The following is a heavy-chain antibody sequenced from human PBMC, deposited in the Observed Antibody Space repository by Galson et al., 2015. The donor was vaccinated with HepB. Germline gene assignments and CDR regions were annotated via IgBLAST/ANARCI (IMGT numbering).Heavy chain of an antibody. CDR1: HGSINNYY. CDR2: IYYNGDT. CDR3: ARHPGRGSVGYAFDL. V-gene: IGHV4-59*08. Sequence: ETLSLTCSVSHGSINNYYWSWIRQSPGNRLEWIGYIYYNGDTTYNPSLGYRVGMSVNTSINQVSLWLTSVTAADTAVYYCARHPGRGSVGYAFDLWGQGTLVTVSA. J-gene: IGHJ4*02. D-gene: IGHD5-12*01.